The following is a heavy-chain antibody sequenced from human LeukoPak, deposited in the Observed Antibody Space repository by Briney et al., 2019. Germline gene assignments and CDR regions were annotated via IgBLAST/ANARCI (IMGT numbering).Heavy chain of an antibody. CDR3: ARGVVYDILTGFTPNPKYYLDY. D-gene: IGHD3-9*01. CDR1: GGSISSYY. J-gene: IGHJ4*02. Sequence: SETLSLTCTVSGGSISSYYWSWIRQPPGKGLEWIGYIYYSGSTNYNPSLKSRVTISVDMSKNQFSLKLSSVTAADTAVYYCARGVVYDILTGFTPNPKYYLDYWGQGTLVTVSS. CDR2: IYYSGST. V-gene: IGHV4-59*01.